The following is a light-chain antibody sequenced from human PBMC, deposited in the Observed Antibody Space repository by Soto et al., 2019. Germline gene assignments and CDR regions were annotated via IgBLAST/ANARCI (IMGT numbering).Light chain of an antibody. CDR1: QSISSW. Sequence: DIQMTQSPSTLSASVGDRVTITCRASQSISSWLAWYQQKPGKAPKLLIYDASSLERGVPSRFSGSGSGTEFTLTISGLQPDYFATDYCQQYNSSSWTLGQGTKVEIK. J-gene: IGKJ1*01. CDR3: QQYNSSSWT. CDR2: DAS. V-gene: IGKV1-5*01.